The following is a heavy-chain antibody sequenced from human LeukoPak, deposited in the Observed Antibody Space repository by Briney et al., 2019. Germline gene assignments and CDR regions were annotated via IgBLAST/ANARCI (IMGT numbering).Heavy chain of an antibody. Sequence: PSETLSLTCTVSGGSISSSSYYWGWIRQPPGKGLEWIGSIYYSGSTYYNPSLKSRVTISVDTSKNQFSLKLSSVTAADTAVYYCASRDSKASPAYCGGDCYPVDYWGQGTLVTVSS. J-gene: IGHJ4*02. CDR1: GGSISSSSYY. V-gene: IGHV4-39*01. CDR2: IYYSGST. D-gene: IGHD2-21*01. CDR3: ASRDSKASPAYCGGDCYPVDY.